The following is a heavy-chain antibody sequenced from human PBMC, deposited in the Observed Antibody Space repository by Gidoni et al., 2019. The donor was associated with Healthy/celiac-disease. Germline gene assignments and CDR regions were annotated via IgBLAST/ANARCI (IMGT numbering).Heavy chain of an antibody. Sequence: QVQLQESGPGLVKPSQTLSLTCTVSGGSISRGGYYWSWIRQHPGKGLEWIGYIYYSGSTYYNPSLKSRVTISVDTSKNQFSLKLSSVTAADTAVYYCARDHYYDSSGYYYHYGMDVWGQGTTVTVSS. CDR1: GGSISRGGYY. V-gene: IGHV4-31*03. D-gene: IGHD3-22*01. J-gene: IGHJ6*02. CDR2: IYYSGST. CDR3: ARDHYYDSSGYYYHYGMDV.